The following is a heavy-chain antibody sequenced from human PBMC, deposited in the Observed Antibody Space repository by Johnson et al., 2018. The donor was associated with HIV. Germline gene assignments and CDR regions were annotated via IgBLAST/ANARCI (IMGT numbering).Heavy chain of an antibody. J-gene: IGHJ3*02. CDR3: ARGTITMIRGVIGLDI. CDR1: GFTFSSYA. Sequence: QVQLVESGGGVVQPGRSLRLSCAASGFTFSSYAMHWVRQAPGQGLEWVAVILHDGSNKYYAASVKGRFTISRDNFQNTLYLQMNSLRAEDTALYYCARGTITMIRGVIGLDIWGQGTMVTVSS. D-gene: IGHD3-10*01. V-gene: IGHV3-30*14. CDR2: ILHDGSNK.